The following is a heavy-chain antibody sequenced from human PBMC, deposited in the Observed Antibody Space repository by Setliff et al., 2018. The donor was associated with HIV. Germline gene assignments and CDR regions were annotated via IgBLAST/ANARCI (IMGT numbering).Heavy chain of an antibody. CDR1: GFTFRNYK. V-gene: IGHV3-21*04. D-gene: IGHD3-10*01. Sequence: PGGSLRLSCAASGFTFRNYKFNWVRQAPGRGLEWVSSISIGSGGAIDYADSVQGRFTISRDDSKNSLSLHMNSLKTEDTAVYYCAVWIREVISWGRGTLVTVSS. CDR2: ISIGSGGAI. J-gene: IGHJ5*02. CDR3: AVWIREVIS.